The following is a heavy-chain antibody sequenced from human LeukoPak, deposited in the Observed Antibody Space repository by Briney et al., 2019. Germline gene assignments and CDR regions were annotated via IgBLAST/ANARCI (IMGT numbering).Heavy chain of an antibody. CDR1: GFTFSSYE. V-gene: IGHV3-48*03. CDR2: ISSSGSTI. D-gene: IGHD3-22*01. CDR3: ARAHREANYYDSSGYYLKPYYFDY. J-gene: IGHJ4*02. Sequence: PGGSLRLSCAASGFTFSSYEMNWVRQAPGKGLEWVSYISSSGSTIYYADSVKGRFTISRDNAKNSLYLQMNSLRAEDTAVYYCARAHREANYYDSSGYYLKPYYFDYWGQGTLVTVSS.